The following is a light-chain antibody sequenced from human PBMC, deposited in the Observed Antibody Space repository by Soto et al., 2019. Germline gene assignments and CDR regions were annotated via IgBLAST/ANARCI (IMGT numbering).Light chain of an antibody. CDR2: EVR. V-gene: IGLV2-14*01. CDR3: SSYTSSTVYV. Sequence: QSALTQPASVSGSPGQSITISCTGTSSDGGGYNYVSWYQQHPGKSPKLMIYEVRNRPSGVSTRFSGSQSGNTASLTISGLQAEDEADYYCSSYTSSTVYVFGTGTKVT. J-gene: IGLJ1*01. CDR1: SSDGGGYNY.